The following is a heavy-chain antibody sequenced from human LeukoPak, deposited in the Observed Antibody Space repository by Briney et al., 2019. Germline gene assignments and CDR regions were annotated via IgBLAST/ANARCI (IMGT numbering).Heavy chain of an antibody. Sequence: TQTLSLTCTVSGGSISRGGYYWSWIRQHPGKGLEWIGYIYYSGSTYYNPSLKSRVTISVDTSKNQFSLKLSSVTAADAAVYYCARGELAAAGPNDYWGQGTLVTVSS. V-gene: IGHV4-31*03. CDR2: IYYSGST. CDR3: ARGELAAAGPNDY. D-gene: IGHD6-13*01. CDR1: GGSISRGGYY. J-gene: IGHJ4*02.